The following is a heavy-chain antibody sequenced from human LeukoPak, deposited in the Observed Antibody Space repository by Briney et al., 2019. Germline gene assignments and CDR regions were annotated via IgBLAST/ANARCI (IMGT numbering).Heavy chain of an antibody. J-gene: IGHJ3*02. D-gene: IGHD2-21*01. CDR1: GDSVSSTTAT. CDR3: ARDAAPYCDSDCYVLDI. V-gene: IGHV6-1*01. Sequence: SQTLSLTCVISGDSVSSTTATWNWIRQSPSRGLEWLGRTNYQSKWYNDYAVSVKSRITIKPDTSKNQFSLQLISVSPDDTAVYYCARDAAPYCDSDCYVLDIWGQGTTVTVS. CDR2: TNYQSKWYN.